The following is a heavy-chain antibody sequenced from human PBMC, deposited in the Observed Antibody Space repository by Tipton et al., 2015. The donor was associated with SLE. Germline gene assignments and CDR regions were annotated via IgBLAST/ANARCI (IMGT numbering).Heavy chain of an antibody. CDR1: GYRFTSNW. CDR3: ARSRYSSGIHYMDV. V-gene: IGHV5-51*01. CDR2: VYPGDSDT. D-gene: IGHD6-25*01. Sequence: VQLVQSGTEVKKPGESLKISCKGSGYRFTSNWIAWVRQMPGKGLEWMGIVYPGDSDTRYSPSFQGQVTISADKSISTAYLQWSSLKASDTAMYYCARSRYSSGIHYMDVWGKGTTVTVSS. J-gene: IGHJ6*03.